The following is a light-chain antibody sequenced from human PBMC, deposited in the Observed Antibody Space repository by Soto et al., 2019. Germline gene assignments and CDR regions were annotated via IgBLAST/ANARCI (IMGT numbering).Light chain of an antibody. Sequence: EIVMTQSPATLSVSPGERATLSCRASQTVRNNYLAWYQQKPGQAPRLLIYGASSRATGIPARFSGSGSGTDFTLTISSLEPEDFAVYYCQQRSNWLTFGQGTRLEI. CDR1: QTVRNNY. CDR2: GAS. J-gene: IGKJ5*01. V-gene: IGKV3-11*01. CDR3: QQRSNWLT.